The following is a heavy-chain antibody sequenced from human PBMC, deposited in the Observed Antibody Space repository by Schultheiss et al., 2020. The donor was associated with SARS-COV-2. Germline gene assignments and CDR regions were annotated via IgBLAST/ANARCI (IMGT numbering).Heavy chain of an antibody. D-gene: IGHD4-23*01. V-gene: IGHV3-30*04. CDR2: ISYDGSNK. CDR1: GFTFSPYA. J-gene: IGHJ4*02. Sequence: GGSLRLSCAASGFTFSPYAIHWVRQAPGKGLQWVAVISYDGSNKYYADSVKGRFTISRDNSKNTLYLQMNSLRAEDTAVYYCARDLGGNRDYWGQGTLVTVSS. CDR3: ARDLGGNRDY.